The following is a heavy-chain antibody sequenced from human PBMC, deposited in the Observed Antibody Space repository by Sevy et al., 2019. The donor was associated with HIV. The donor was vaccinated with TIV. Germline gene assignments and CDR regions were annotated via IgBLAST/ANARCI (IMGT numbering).Heavy chain of an antibody. CDR1: GFSFSSYA. D-gene: IGHD3-10*01. CDR3: AKGGFTMVRGVFDY. Sequence: GGSLRLSCAASGFSFSSYAMSWVRQTPGKGLEWVSAISGSGGSTYYADSVKGRFTISRDNSKNTIYLQMNSLRVEDTAVYYCAKGGFTMVRGVFDYWGQGTLVTVSS. J-gene: IGHJ4*02. V-gene: IGHV3-23*01. CDR2: ISGSGGST.